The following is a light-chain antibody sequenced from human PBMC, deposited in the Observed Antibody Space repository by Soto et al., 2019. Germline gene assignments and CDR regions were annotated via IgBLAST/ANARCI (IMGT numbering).Light chain of an antibody. CDR1: QTVDTNY. CDR2: GAS. CDR3: QQYATSPWT. J-gene: IGKJ1*01. Sequence: EIVLTQSPGTLSLSPGERATLSCRASQTVDTNYLAWYQQIPGQAPRLLIYGASTRATGIPDRFSGSGSGTDFTLTISRLHPEDSAVYYCQQYATSPWTFGQGTKVEIK. V-gene: IGKV3-20*01.